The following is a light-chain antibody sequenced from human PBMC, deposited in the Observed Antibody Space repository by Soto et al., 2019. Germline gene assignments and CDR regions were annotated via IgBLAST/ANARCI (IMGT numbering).Light chain of an antibody. V-gene: IGKV1-5*03. Sequence: DIQMTQSPSTLSASVGDRRTITCRASQSISSWLAWYQQKPGKAPKLLIYKASSLESGVPSRFSGSGSGTEFTLTISSLQPDDFATYYCQQYNSYSSFGQGTKVDI. CDR3: QQYNSYSS. J-gene: IGKJ1*01. CDR2: KAS. CDR1: QSISSW.